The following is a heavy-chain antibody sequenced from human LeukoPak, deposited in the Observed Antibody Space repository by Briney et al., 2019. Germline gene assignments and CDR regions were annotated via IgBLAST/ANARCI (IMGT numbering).Heavy chain of an antibody. D-gene: IGHD6-19*01. J-gene: IGHJ4*02. V-gene: IGHV3-23*01. CDR3: AKAKWLENY. CDR2: ISGSGST. Sequence: GLELVSAISGSGSTDYPDSVKGRFTISRDTSRNMLYLQISSLRVEDTAVYYCAKAKWLENYWGQGTLVTVSS.